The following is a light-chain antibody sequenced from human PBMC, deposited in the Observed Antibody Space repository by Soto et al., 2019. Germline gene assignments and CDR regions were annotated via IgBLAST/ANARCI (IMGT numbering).Light chain of an antibody. CDR3: SSYAGSNNFV. Sequence: QSVLTQPASVSGSPGQSITISCSGTSNDVGGYDYVSWYQQHPGKAPKLVIYEVSNRPSWVSNRFSGSKSGNTASLTISGLQADDEAHYYCSSYAGSNNFVFGTGTKVTVL. CDR2: EVS. V-gene: IGLV2-14*01. CDR1: SNDVGGYDY. J-gene: IGLJ1*01.